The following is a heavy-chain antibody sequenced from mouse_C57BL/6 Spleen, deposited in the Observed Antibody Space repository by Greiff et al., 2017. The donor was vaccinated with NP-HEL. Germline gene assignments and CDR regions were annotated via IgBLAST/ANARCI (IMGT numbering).Heavy chain of an antibody. CDR2: ISYDGST. V-gene: IGHV3-6*01. CDR3: ARDGLYYYGSSSYWYFDV. J-gene: IGHJ1*03. CDR1: GYSITSGYY. Sequence: EVQLQESGPGLVKPSQSLSLTCSVTGYSITSGYYWNWIRQFPGNKLEWMGYISYDGSTNYNPSLKNQTPITRDTSKNQFFLKLNSVTTEDTATYYCARDGLYYYGSSSYWYFDVWGTGTTVTVSS. D-gene: IGHD1-1*01.